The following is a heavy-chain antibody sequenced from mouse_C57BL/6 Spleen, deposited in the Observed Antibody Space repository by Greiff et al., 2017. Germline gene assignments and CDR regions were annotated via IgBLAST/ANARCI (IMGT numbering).Heavy chain of an antibody. CDR1: GFTFSSYA. CDR3: ARDQGGTTVDYFDY. V-gene: IGHV5-4*01. CDR2: ISDGGSYT. Sequence: EVMLVESGGGLVKPGGSLKLSCAASGFTFSSYAMSWVRQTPEKRLEWVATISDGGSYTYYPDNVKGRFTISRDNAKNNLYLQMSHLKSEDTAMYYCARDQGGTTVDYFDYWGQGTTLTVSS. D-gene: IGHD1-1*01. J-gene: IGHJ2*01.